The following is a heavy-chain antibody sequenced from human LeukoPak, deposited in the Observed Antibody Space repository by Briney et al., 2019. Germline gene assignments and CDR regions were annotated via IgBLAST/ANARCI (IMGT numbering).Heavy chain of an antibody. J-gene: IGHJ4*02. D-gene: IGHD1-1*01. CDR1: GFTFSSYA. V-gene: IGHV3-23*01. Sequence: GGSLRLSCAASGFTFSSYAMSWVRQAPGKGLEWVSAISGSGGSTYYADSVKGRFTISRDNSKNTLYLQMNSLRAEDTAVYYCAKGVVGRVSRGTLYDYWGQGTLVTVSS. CDR3: AKGVVGRVSRGTLYDY. CDR2: ISGSGGST.